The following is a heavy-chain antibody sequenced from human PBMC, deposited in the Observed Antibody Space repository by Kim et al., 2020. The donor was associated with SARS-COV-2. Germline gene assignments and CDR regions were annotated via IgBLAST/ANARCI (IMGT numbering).Heavy chain of an antibody. Sequence: SETLSLTCTVSGGSISSYYWSWIRQPPGKGLEWIGYIYYSGSTNYNPSLKSRVTISVDTSKNQFSLKLSSVTAADTAVYYCAREASTYGSLDYWGQGTLVTVSS. J-gene: IGHJ4*02. CDR3: AREASTYGSLDY. D-gene: IGHD4-17*01. CDR2: IYYSGST. CDR1: GGSISSYY. V-gene: IGHV4-59*13.